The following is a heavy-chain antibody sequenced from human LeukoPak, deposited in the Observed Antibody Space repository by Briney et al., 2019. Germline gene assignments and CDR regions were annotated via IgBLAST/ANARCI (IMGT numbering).Heavy chain of an antibody. V-gene: IGHV3-48*02. Sequence: GGSLRLSCVASGFTFSDYRMTWVRQAPGKGLEWVSYISRTGSIIFSADSVKGRFIVSRDNAKNSLFLKMNSLRDEDTGVYYCARDPADSGWYFDHWGPGTLVTVS. J-gene: IGHJ4*02. D-gene: IGHD6-19*01. CDR3: ARDPADSGWYFDH. CDR1: GFTFSDYR. CDR2: ISRTGSII.